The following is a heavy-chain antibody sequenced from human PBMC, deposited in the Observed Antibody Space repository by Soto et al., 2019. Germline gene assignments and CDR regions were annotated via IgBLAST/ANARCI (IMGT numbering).Heavy chain of an antibody. D-gene: IGHD2-15*01. V-gene: IGHV3-23*01. J-gene: IGHJ6*02. CDR2: ISGSGGST. Sequence: GSLRLSCAASGFTFSSYAMSWVRQAPGKGLEWVSAISGSGGSTYYADSVKGRFTISRDNSKNTLYLQMNSLRAEDTAVYYCAKGCSGGSCYSIPAAGMDVWGQGTTVTVSS. CDR3: AKGCSGGSCYSIPAAGMDV. CDR1: GFTFSSYA.